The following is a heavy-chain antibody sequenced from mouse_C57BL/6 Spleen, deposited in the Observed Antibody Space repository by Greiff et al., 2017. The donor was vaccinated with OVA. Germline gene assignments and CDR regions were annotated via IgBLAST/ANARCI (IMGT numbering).Heavy chain of an antibody. CDR1: GYTFTDYY. D-gene: IGHD1-1*01. CDR2: INPNNGGT. Sequence: EVKLQQSGPELVKPGASVKISCKASGYTFTDYYMNWVKQSHGKSLEWIGDINPNNGGTSYNQKFKGKATLTVDKSSSTAYMELRSLTSEDSAVYYCARHRNYYGSSRGYFDVWGTGTTVTVSS. J-gene: IGHJ1*03. V-gene: IGHV1-26*01. CDR3: ARHRNYYGSSRGYFDV.